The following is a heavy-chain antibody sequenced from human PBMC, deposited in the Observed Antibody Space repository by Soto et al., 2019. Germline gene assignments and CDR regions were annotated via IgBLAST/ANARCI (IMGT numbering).Heavy chain of an antibody. CDR3: AKVPHDSSGYFDFAY. CDR1: RFTFSNYA. D-gene: IGHD3-22*01. Sequence: PGGSRRLSCAASRFTFSNYAMGGARHAPGEGLEWVAAISGSEGSTDHAASVKGGFTSSRDNSKNTLYLQMTSLRAEDTAVYYCAKVPHDSSGYFDFAYWGQGTLVTVSS. CDR2: ISGSEGST. V-gene: IGHV3-23*01. J-gene: IGHJ4*02.